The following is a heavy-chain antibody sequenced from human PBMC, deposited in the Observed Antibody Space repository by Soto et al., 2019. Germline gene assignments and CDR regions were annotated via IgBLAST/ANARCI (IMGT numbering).Heavy chain of an antibody. CDR3: ARTAGHYCGGDCYPEYYFDY. J-gene: IGHJ4*02. Sequence: QVQLVQSGAEEKKPGASVKVSCKASGYTFTSYAMHWVRQAPGQRLEWMGWINAGNGNTKYSQKFQGRVTITRDTSASTAYMELSSLRSEDTAVYYCARTAGHYCGGDCYPEYYFDYWGQGTLVTVSS. D-gene: IGHD2-21*02. V-gene: IGHV1-3*05. CDR2: INAGNGNT. CDR1: GYTFTSYA.